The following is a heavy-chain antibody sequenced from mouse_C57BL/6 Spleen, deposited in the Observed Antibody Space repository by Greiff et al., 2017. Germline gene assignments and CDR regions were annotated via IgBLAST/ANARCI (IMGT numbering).Heavy chain of an antibody. CDR3: AREGYYDYDLAY. D-gene: IGHD2-4*01. CDR1: GFTFSDYY. Sequence: EVMLVESEGGLVQPGSSMKLSCTASGFTFSDYYMAWVRQVPEKGLEWVANINYDGSSTYYLDSLKSRFIISRDNAKNILYLQMSSLKSEDTATYYCAREGYYDYDLAYWGQGTLVTVSA. J-gene: IGHJ3*01. CDR2: INYDGSST. V-gene: IGHV5-16*01.